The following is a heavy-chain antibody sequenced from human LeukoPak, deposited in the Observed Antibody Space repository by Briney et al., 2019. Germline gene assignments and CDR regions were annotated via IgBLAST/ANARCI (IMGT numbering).Heavy chain of an antibody. V-gene: IGHV3-48*03. CDR2: ISSSGSTI. J-gene: IGHJ4*02. Sequence: GGSLRLSCAASGFTFSSYEMNWVRQAPGKGLEWVSYISSSGSTIYYADSVKGRFTISRDNAKNSLYLQMNSLRAEDTAVYYCASGMRYSSSWNTIRGQGTLVTVSS. D-gene: IGHD6-13*01. CDR1: GFTFSSYE. CDR3: ASGMRYSSSWNTI.